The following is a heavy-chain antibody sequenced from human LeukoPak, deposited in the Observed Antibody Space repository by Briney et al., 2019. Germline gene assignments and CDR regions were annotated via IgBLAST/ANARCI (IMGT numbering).Heavy chain of an antibody. CDR2: IDWDDDK. Sequence: ESGPALVKPTQTLTLTRTFSGFSLSTSGTPVSWIRQPSGEALEWLARIDWDDDKYYSTSLKTRLTISKDTSKNHVVLTMTNMDPVDTATYYCARIWGSGYSAFDIWGQGTMVTVTS. CDR3: ARIWGSGYSAFDI. CDR1: GFSLSTSGTP. V-gene: IGHV2-70*04. J-gene: IGHJ3*02. D-gene: IGHD3-22*01.